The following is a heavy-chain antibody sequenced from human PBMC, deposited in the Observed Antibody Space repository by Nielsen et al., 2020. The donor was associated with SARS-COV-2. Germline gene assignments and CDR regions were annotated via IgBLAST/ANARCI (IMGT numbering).Heavy chain of an antibody. V-gene: IGHV1-18*04. CDR3: ARDHTMLRGRVLYFDL. D-gene: IGHD3-10*01. CDR2: IIAFNGNT. J-gene: IGHJ2*01. Sequence: ASVKVSCKASGYTFISYGISWVRQAPGQGLEWMGWIIAFNGNTNYAQKLQGRVTMTTDTSTSTAYMQLRGLRSDDTAVYYCARDHTMLRGRVLYFDLWGRGTLVTVSS. CDR1: GYTFISYG.